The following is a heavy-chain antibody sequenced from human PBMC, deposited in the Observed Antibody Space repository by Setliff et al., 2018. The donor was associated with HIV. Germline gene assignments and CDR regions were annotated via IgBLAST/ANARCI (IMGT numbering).Heavy chain of an antibody. Sequence: LSLTCYVTDDPISSYYWSWVRQPAGKGLEWIGRLYVSGDTNYNPSLKSRVTMSLDTPKKHFSLNLISVTSADTAVYYCARATYGSRAGTGLYFDSWGQGALVTVSS. D-gene: IGHD6-6*01. CDR2: LYVSGDT. CDR1: DDPISSYY. V-gene: IGHV4-4*07. CDR3: ARATYGSRAGTGLYFDS. J-gene: IGHJ4*02.